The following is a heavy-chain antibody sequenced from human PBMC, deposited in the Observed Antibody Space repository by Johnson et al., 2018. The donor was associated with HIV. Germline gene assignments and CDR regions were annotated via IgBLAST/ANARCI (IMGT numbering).Heavy chain of an antibody. D-gene: IGHD3-22*01. Sequence: QVRLVESGGGVVQPERSLRLSCAASGSTFSSYGMHWVRQAPGKGLEWVAVISYDGSNKYYADSVKGRFTISRDNSKNTLYLQMNSLRAEDTAVYYCAKDRGGYYDSSGYGAFDIWGQGTMVTVSS. J-gene: IGHJ3*02. CDR1: GSTFSSYG. CDR2: ISYDGSNK. V-gene: IGHV3-30*18. CDR3: AKDRGGYYDSSGYGAFDI.